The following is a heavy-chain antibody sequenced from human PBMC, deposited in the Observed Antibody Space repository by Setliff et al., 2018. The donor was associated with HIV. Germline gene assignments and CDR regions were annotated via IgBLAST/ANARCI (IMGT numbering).Heavy chain of an antibody. J-gene: IGHJ3*02. CDR2: INPNNGDT. D-gene: IGHD3-22*01. CDR3: ARGDTYYHDRGGYVKSALDAFDI. V-gene: IGHV1-2*02. Sequence: ASVKVSCKASGYMFTDYFIHWVRPAPGQGLEWMGWINPNNGDTKIPRTFRGIFTMTRDTSINTAYMELSRLRCGDTAVYHCARGDTYYHDRGGYVKSALDAFDIWGRGTMVTVSS. CDR1: GYMFTDYF.